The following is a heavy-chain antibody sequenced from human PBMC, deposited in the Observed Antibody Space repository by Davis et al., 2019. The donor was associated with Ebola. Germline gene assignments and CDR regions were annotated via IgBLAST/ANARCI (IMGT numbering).Heavy chain of an antibody. CDR3: ARVGSKNCSSTSCYTYYYYGMDV. D-gene: IGHD2-2*02. J-gene: IGHJ6*02. CDR2: IKQDGSEK. Sequence: GESLKISCAASGFTFSSYWMSWVRQAPGKGLEWVANIKQDGSEKYYVDSVKGRFTISRDNAKNSLYLQMNSLRAEDTAVYYCARVGSKNCSSTSCYTYYYYGMDVWGQGTTVTVSS. V-gene: IGHV3-7*01. CDR1: GFTFSSYW.